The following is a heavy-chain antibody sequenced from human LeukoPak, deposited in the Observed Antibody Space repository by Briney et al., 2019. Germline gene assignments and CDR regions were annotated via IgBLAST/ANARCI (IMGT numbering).Heavy chain of an antibody. CDR1: GYTFTSYY. V-gene: IGHV1-46*01. CDR2: INPSGGST. J-gene: IGHJ4*02. Sequence: ASVKASCKASGYTFTSYYMHWVRQAPGQGLEWMGIINPSGGSTSYAQKFQGRVTTTRDTSTSTVYMELSSLRSEDTAVYYCARDLFELWFGESPFDYWGQGTLVTVSS. D-gene: IGHD3-10*01. CDR3: ARDLFELWFGESPFDY.